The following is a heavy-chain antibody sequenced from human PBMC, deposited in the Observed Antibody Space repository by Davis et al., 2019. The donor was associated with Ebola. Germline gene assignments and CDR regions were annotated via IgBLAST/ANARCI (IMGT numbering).Heavy chain of an antibody. V-gene: IGHV3-23*01. CDR1: GFTFGDYA. CDR2: VSRKGDS. D-gene: IGHD2-21*02. CDR3: AKEMEVTKPYDN. Sequence: GESLKISCTASGFTFGDYAMSWVRQAPGKGLEWVAAVSRKGDSYYADSVNGRFTVFRDISKDTLFLQMDSLRDDDTALYYCAKEMEVTKPYDNWGRGTLVTVSS. J-gene: IGHJ4*02.